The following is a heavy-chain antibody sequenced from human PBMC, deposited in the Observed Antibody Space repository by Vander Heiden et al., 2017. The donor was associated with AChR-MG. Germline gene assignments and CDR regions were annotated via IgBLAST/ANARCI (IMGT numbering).Heavy chain of an antibody. CDR3: VRGDSGGHGFDY. CDR1: GFSVSSKY. V-gene: IGHV3-66*01. D-gene: IGHD4-17*01. J-gene: IGHJ4*02. Sequence: EVQLVESGGGLVQPGGYLRLSCAASGFSVSSKYMGWVRQAPGKGLEWVSVIYSDGSPYHADSVKGRFTISRDNSRNRVYLQMNSLTAEDTAVYYCVRGDSGGHGFDYWGQGTLVSVSS. CDR2: IYSDGSP.